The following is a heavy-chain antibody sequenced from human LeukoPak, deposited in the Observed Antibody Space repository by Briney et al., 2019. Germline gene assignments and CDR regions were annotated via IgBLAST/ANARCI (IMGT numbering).Heavy chain of an antibody. CDR2: INHSGST. CDR1: GGSFSGYY. J-gene: IGHJ4*02. V-gene: IGHV4-34*01. CDR3: ARGTDIVVVPAAMVAYYFDY. D-gene: IGHD2-2*01. Sequence: SETLSLTCAVYGGSFSGYYWSWIRQPPGKGLEWIGEINHSGSTNYNPSLKSRVTISVDTSKNQFSLKLSSVTAADTAVYYCARGTDIVVVPAAMVAYYFDYWGQGTLVTVSS.